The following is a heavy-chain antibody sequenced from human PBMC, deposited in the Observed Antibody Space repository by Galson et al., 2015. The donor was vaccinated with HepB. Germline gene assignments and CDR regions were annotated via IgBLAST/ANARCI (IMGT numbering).Heavy chain of an antibody. V-gene: IGHV4-59*08. J-gene: IGHJ3*02. D-gene: IGHD3-16*01. CDR3: ARHNLGVAFDI. CDR2: IYYSGST. Sequence: ETLSLTCTVSGGSISSYYWSWIRQPPGKGLEWIGYIYYSGSTNYNPSLKSRVTISVDTSKNQFSLKLSSVTAADTAVYYCARHNLGVAFDIWGQGTMVTVSS. CDR1: GGSISSYY.